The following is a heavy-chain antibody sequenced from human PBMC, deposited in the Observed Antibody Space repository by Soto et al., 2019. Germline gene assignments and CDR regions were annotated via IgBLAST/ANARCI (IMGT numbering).Heavy chain of an antibody. J-gene: IGHJ4*02. CDR1: GFTVSSNY. V-gene: IGHV3-53*01. Sequence: GGSLRLSCAASGFTVSSNYMSWVRQAPGKGLEWVSVIYSGGSTYYADSVRGRFTISRDNSKKTLYLQMSSLRADDSAVYFCARGSKDSYPGSRIFDFWGRGTLVTVSS. CDR3: ARGSKDSYPGSRIFDF. D-gene: IGHD3-10*01. CDR2: IYSGGST.